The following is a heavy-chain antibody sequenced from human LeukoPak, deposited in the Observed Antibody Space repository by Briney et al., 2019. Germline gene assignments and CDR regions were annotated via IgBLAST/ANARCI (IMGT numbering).Heavy chain of an antibody. Sequence: ASVKVSCKASGYTFTSYGISWVRQAPGQGLEWMGWISAYNGNTNYAQKLQGRVTITRDTSASTAYMELSSLRSGDTAVYYCARGQQLLKYWGQGTLVTVSS. CDR2: ISAYNGNT. J-gene: IGHJ4*02. CDR1: GYTFTSYG. V-gene: IGHV1-18*04. CDR3: ARGQQLLKY. D-gene: IGHD6-13*01.